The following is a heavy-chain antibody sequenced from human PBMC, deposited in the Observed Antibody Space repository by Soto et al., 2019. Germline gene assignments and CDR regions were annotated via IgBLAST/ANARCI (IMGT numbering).Heavy chain of an antibody. V-gene: IGHV3-30-3*01. Sequence: QVQLVESGGGVVQPGRSLRLSCAASGFTFSSYAMHWVRQAPGKGLEWVAVISYDGSNKYYADYVKGRFTISRDNSKNPLYLQMNSLRAEDTAVYYCASSSSWEYWGQGTLVTVSS. CDR2: ISYDGSNK. CDR3: ASSSSWEY. CDR1: GFTFSSYA. J-gene: IGHJ4*02. D-gene: IGHD6-13*01.